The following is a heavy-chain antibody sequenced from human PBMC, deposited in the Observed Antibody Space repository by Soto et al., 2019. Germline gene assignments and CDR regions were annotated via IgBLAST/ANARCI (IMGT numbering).Heavy chain of an antibody. J-gene: IGHJ3*02. CDR3: ARDPVVVAVDAFDI. V-gene: IGHV3-21*01. Sequence: EVQLVESGGGLVQPGGSLRLSCAASGFTFSSYSMNWVRQAPGKGLEWVSSISSSSSYIYYADSVKGRFTISRDNAKNSLYLQMNSLRAEDTAVYYCARDPVVVAVDAFDIWGQGTMVTVSS. CDR2: ISSSSSYI. D-gene: IGHD3-22*01. CDR1: GFTFSSYS.